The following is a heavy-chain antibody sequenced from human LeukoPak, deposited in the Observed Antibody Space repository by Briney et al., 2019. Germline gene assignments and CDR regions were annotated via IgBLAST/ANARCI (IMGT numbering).Heavy chain of an antibody. Sequence: GASVKVSCKASGYTFTSYGISWVRQAPGQGLEWMGWISAYNGNTSYAQKFQGRVTMTRDTSTSTVYMELSSLRSEDTAVYYCARGRYWFDPWGQGTLVTVSS. J-gene: IGHJ5*02. CDR2: ISAYNGNT. CDR3: ARGRYWFDP. V-gene: IGHV1-18*01. CDR1: GYTFTSYG.